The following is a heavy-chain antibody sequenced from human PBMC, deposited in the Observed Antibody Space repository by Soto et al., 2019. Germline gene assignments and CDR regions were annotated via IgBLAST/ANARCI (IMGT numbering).Heavy chain of an antibody. V-gene: IGHV4-59*08. CDR2: IQYSGYS. D-gene: IGHD3-10*01. Sequence: QVQLQESGPGLVKPSETLSLTCTVSGGSITNYYCSWFRQPPGKGLEWIGYIQYSGYSAYNLSLKRRVTMSMNTPKTQFSLMMESVTATYTAVYYCARHGFGSLHGLVDVWGQGTTVIVSS. J-gene: IGHJ6*02. CDR1: GGSITNYY. CDR3: ARHGFGSLHGLVDV.